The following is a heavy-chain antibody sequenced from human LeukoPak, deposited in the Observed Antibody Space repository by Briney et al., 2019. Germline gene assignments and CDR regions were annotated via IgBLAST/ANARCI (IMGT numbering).Heavy chain of an antibody. CDR2: ISAYNGNT. J-gene: IGHJ6*02. Sequence: ASVKVSCKASGYTFTGYYMHWVRQAPGQGLEWMGWISAYNGNTNYAQKLQGRVTMTTDTSTSTAYMELRSLRSDDTAVYYCARSTNYGMDVWGQGTTVTVSS. CDR3: ARSTNYGMDV. CDR1: GYTFTGYY. D-gene: IGHD2-2*01. V-gene: IGHV1-18*04.